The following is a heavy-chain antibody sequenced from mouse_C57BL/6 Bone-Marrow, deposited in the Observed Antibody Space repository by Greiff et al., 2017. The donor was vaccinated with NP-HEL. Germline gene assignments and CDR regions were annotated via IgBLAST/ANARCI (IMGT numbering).Heavy chain of an antibody. CDR3: ARSPDYGSSYTWFAY. V-gene: IGHV1-19*01. CDR1: GYTFTDYY. J-gene: IGHJ3*01. CDR2: INPYNGGT. Sequence: VQLQQSGPVLVKPGASVKMSCKASGYTFTDYYMNWVKQSHGKSLEWIGVINPYNGGTSYNQKFKGKATLTVDKSSSTAYMELNSLTSEDSAVYYCARSPDYGSSYTWFAYWGQGTLVTVSA. D-gene: IGHD1-1*01.